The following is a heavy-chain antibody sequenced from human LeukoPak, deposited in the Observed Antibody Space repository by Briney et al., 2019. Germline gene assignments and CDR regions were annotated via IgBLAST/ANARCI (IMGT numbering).Heavy chain of an antibody. CDR1: GFTFSSYA. D-gene: IGHD5-24*01. V-gene: IGHV3-30*01. J-gene: IGHJ5*02. Sequence: GRSLSLSRAASGFTFSSYAMHWVRQAPGKGLEWVAVISYDGSNKYYADSVKGRFTISRDNSKNTLYLPMNSLRAEDTAVYYCASDQAFAWLPLKPWFDPWGQGTLVTVSS. CDR3: ASDQAFAWLPLKPWFDP. CDR2: ISYDGSNK.